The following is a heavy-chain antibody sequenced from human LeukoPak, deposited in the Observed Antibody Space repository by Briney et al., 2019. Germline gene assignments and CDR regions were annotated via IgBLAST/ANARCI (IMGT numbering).Heavy chain of an antibody. CDR3: ARVEDSEMATITD. D-gene: IGHD5-24*01. CDR1: GGSISSYY. V-gene: IGHV4-59*01. J-gene: IGHJ4*02. Sequence: PSETLSLTCTVSGGSISSYYWSWIRQPPGKGLEWIGYIYYSGSTNYNPSLKSRVTISVDTSKNQFSLKLSSVTAADTAVYYCARVEDSEMATITDWGQGTLVTVSS. CDR2: IYYSGST.